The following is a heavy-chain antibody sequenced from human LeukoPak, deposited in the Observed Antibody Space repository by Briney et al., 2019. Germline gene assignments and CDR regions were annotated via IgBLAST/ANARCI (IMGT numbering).Heavy chain of an antibody. Sequence: GGSLTLSCAASAFTFDDYGMSWLPQAPGKGRVGVTGINWNGGSSSYADSVKGRATISRDNAKNSLYLQLSRLGADDTALYYCARERGDSGWYYFDYWGQGTLVTVSS. V-gene: IGHV3-20*04. CDR2: INWNGGSS. J-gene: IGHJ4*02. D-gene: IGHD6-19*01. CDR1: AFTFDDYG. CDR3: ARERGDSGWYYFDY.